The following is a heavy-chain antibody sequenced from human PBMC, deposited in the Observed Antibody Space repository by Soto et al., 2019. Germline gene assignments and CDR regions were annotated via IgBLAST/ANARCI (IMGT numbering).Heavy chain of an antibody. CDR2: IYYSGST. J-gene: IGHJ5*02. CDR3: ARSKRGTWFDP. CDR1: GGSISSGGYY. V-gene: IGHV4-31*03. D-gene: IGHD1-1*01. Sequence: SETLSLTCTVSGGSISSGGYYWSWIRQHPGKGLEWIGYIYYSGSTYYNPSLKSRVTISVDTSKNQFSLKLSSVTAADTAVYYCARSKRGTWFDPWGQGTLVTVSS.